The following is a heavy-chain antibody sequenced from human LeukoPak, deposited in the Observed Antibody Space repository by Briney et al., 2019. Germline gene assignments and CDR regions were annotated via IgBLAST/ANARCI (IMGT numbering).Heavy chain of an antibody. CDR1: GGSISSGSYY. CDR3: ARDGARYDILTGYYPANWFDP. V-gene: IGHV4-61*09. J-gene: IGHJ5*02. CDR2: VYTSGST. Sequence: SETLSLTCTVSGGSISSGSYYWSWIRQPAGRGLEWIGHVYTSGSTNYNPSLKSRVTISVDTSKNQFSLKLSYVTAADTAVYYCARDGARYDILTGYYPANWFDPWGQGTLVTVSS. D-gene: IGHD3-9*01.